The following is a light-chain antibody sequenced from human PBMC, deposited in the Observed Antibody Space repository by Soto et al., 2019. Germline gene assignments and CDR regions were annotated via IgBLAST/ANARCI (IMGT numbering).Light chain of an antibody. Sequence: DIQMTQSPSSLSASVGDRVTITCRASQSISTFLNWYQQKPGKAPTLLMYAASSLQSGVPSRFSGSGSGTDFTLTISSLQPEDFATYYCQQSYSIPGTFGQGTKVEV. CDR3: QQSYSIPGT. CDR1: QSISTF. CDR2: AAS. V-gene: IGKV1-39*01. J-gene: IGKJ1*01.